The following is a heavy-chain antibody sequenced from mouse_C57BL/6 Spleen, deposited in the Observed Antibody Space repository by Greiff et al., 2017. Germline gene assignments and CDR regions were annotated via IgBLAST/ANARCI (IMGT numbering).Heavy chain of an antibody. CDR2: ISSGSSNI. CDR3: ERSDITTNYFDY. J-gene: IGHJ2*01. Sequence: EVQLVESGGGLVKPGGSLKLSCAASGFTFSDYGMHWVRQAPEKGLEWVAYISSGSSNIYYADTVKGRFTISRDNAKNTLFLQMTSLRSEDTAMYYCERSDITTNYFDYWGQGTTLTVSS. V-gene: IGHV5-17*01. D-gene: IGHD1-2*01. CDR1: GFTFSDYG.